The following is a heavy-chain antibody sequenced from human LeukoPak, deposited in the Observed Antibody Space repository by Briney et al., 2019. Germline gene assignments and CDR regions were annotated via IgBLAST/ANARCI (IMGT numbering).Heavy chain of an antibody. V-gene: IGHV3-11*04. CDR3: ARVTVLLWFGDYNWFAP. CDR2: ISRSGSPI. CDR1: GFTFSDYY. D-gene: IGHD3-10*01. Sequence: GGSLRLSCAASGFTFSDYYMSWIRQAPGKGLEWVSYISRSGSPIYYTDSVKGRFTISRDNAKSSLYLQMTRLRAEDTAVYYCARVTVLLWFGDYNWFAPWGQGTLVTVSS. J-gene: IGHJ5*02.